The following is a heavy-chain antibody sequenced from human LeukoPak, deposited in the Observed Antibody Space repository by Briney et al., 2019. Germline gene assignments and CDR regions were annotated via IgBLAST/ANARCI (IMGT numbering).Heavy chain of an antibody. V-gene: IGHV4-39*01. CDR2: IYYSGST. CDR3: ARPMTTVTTWFDP. J-gene: IGHJ5*02. Sequence: SETLSLTCTVSGGSISSSSYYWGWIRQPPGKGLEWIGSIYYSGSTYYNPSLKSRVTISVDTSKNQFSLKLSSVTAADTAVYYCARPMTTVTTWFDPWGQGTLVTVPS. CDR1: GGSISSSSYY. D-gene: IGHD4-11*01.